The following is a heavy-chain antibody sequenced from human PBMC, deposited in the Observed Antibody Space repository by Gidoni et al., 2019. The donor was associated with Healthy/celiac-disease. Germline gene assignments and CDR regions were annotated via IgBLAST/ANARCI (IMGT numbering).Heavy chain of an antibody. CDR1: GFTFSRYW. CDR2: IKQDGSEK. V-gene: IGHV3-7*03. D-gene: IGHD1-20*01. Sequence: EVQLVESGGGLVQPGGSLRLSCAASGFTFSRYWMRWVRQAPGKGLEGVANIKQDGSEKYYVDSVKGRFTISRDNAKNSLYLQMNSLRAEDTAVYYCARGGARPSRKLTGTTSRYYYGMDVWGQGTTVTVSS. CDR3: ARGGARPSRKLTGTTSRYYYGMDV. J-gene: IGHJ6*02.